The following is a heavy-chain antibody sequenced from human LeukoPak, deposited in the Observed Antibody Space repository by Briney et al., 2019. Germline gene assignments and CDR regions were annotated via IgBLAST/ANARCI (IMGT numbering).Heavy chain of an antibody. J-gene: IGHJ4*02. CDR1: GDSISNYY. CDR3: ARKTYDSGSFSN. Sequence: PSETLSLTCTVSGDSISNYYWSWIRQPAGKGLEWIGEIYHSGSTNYNSSLKSRVTISVDKSKNQFSLKLSSVTAADTAVYYCARKTYDSGSFSNWGQGTLVTVSS. CDR2: IYHSGST. D-gene: IGHD3-10*01. V-gene: IGHV4-4*07.